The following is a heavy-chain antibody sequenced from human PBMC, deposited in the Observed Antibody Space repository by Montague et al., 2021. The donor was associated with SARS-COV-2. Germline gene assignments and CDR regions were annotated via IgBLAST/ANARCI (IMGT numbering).Heavy chain of an antibody. CDR1: GFTFSSYS. J-gene: IGHJ6*02. CDR3: ARGPYSSDQLFHYYYGMDV. V-gene: IGHV3-21*01. D-gene: IGHD6-19*01. Sequence: SLRLSCAASGFTFSSYSMNWVRQAPGKGLEWVSSISSSSSYIYYADSLKGRFTISRDNAKNSLYLQMNSLRAEDTAVYYCARGPYSSDQLFHYYYGMDVWCQGTTVTVSS. CDR2: ISSSSSYI.